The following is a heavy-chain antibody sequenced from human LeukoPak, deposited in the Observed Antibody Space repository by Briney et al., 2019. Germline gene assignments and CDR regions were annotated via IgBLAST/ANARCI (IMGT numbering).Heavy chain of an antibody. CDR3: TGGDYYMDV. CDR2: IITIFGTT. Sequence: SLKVSCKASGGSFIRYAISWVRQAPGEGREWVGGIITIFGTTNYAQKFKGRFTITTDESTSTAYMELSSLRSEDTAVYYCTGGDYYMDVWGKGTTVTVSS. D-gene: IGHD1-14*01. J-gene: IGHJ6*03. CDR1: GGSFIRYA. V-gene: IGHV1-69*05.